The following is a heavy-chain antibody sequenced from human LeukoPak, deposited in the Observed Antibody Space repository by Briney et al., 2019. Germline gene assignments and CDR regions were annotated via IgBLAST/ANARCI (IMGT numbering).Heavy chain of an antibody. V-gene: IGHV4-59*01. CDR1: GGSISSYY. CDR2: VYYTGST. J-gene: IGHJ5*02. CDR3: ARVVGFYDSSAFDL. D-gene: IGHD3-22*01. Sequence: SETLSLTCTVSGGSISSYYWSWIRQPPGKGLEWIGYVYYTGSTNYNPSLNSRVTMSIDTSKNQFSLRLSSVTAADAAVYYCARVVGFYDSSAFDLWGQGTLVTVSS.